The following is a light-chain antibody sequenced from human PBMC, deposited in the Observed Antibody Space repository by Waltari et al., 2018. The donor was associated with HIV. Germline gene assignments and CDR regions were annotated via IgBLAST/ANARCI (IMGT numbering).Light chain of an antibody. CDR1: QSRLHSNGYNY. CDR2: VAS. V-gene: IGKV2-28*01. CDR3: MQVLQTPIT. J-gene: IGKJ5*01. Sequence: VMTHSPLSLPVTPGEPASISCTSSQSRLHSNGYNYVDWYLQKPGQSPKLLIYVASNRASGVPDRFSGSASGTDFTLRISRVEAEDVGVYYCMQVLQTPITFGQGTRLEIK.